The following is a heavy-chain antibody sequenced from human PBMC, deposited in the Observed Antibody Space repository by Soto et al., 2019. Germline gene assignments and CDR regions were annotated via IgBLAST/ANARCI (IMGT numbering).Heavy chain of an antibody. CDR2: IKSKTDGGTT. V-gene: IGHV3-15*07. D-gene: IGHD3-16*02. Sequence: GALRLSCAASGFTFSNAWMNWVRQAPGKGLEWVGRIKSKTDGGTTDYAAPVKGRFTISRDDSKNTLYLQMNSLKTEDTVVYYCTTDKAAYYDYVWGSYRPFDYWGQGTLVTVSS. J-gene: IGHJ4*02. CDR1: GFTFSNAW. CDR3: TTDKAAYYDYVWGSYRPFDY.